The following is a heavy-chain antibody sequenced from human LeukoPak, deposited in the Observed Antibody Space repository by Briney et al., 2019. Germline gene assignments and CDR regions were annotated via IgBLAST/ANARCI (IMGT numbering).Heavy chain of an antibody. V-gene: IGHV4-34*01. Sequence: SETLSLTCAAYGGTFSGYYWTWIRQTPEKGLEWIGEMNPSGSTTYNPSLKNRVTISVDTSKNQFSLELSSVTAADTAVYYCARGRQDVTVIVVVMTAVSYYLDVWGKGTTVTVS. CDR2: MNPSGST. D-gene: IGHD3-22*01. J-gene: IGHJ6*03. CDR1: GGTFSGYY. CDR3: ARGRQDVTVIVVVMTAVSYYLDV.